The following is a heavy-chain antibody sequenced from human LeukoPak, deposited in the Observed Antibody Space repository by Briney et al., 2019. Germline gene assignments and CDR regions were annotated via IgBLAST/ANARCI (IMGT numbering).Heavy chain of an antibody. Sequence: PGGSLRLSCAASGFTFSSYSMNWVRQAPGKGLEWVSYIGSSSATIYYADSVKGRFTISRDNAKNSLYLQMNSLRAEDTAVYYCARALDYWGQGTLVTVSS. CDR1: GFTFSSYS. CDR3: ARALDY. CDR2: IGSSSATI. J-gene: IGHJ4*02. V-gene: IGHV3-48*04.